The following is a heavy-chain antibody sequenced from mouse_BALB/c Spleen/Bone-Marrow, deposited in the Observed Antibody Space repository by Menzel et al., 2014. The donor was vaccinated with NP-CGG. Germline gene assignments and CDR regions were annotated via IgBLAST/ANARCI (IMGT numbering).Heavy chain of an antibody. D-gene: IGHD1-1*01. Sequence: QVQLQQPGAELAKPGASVKMSCKASGYTFXTYWMHWVKQRPGQGLEWIGYINPSTGYTEYIQKFKDKATLTADKSSSTAYMQLNSLTSEDSSVYYCVLITPVVSDYWGQGTTLTVSS. CDR3: VLITPVVSDY. CDR1: GYTFXTYW. V-gene: IGHV1-7*01. J-gene: IGHJ2*01. CDR2: INPSTGYT.